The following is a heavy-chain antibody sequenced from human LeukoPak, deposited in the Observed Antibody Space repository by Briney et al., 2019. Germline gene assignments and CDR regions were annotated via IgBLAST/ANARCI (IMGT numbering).Heavy chain of an antibody. CDR1: GFTFSSNW. V-gene: IGHV3-74*01. Sequence: SEGSLRLSCAASGFTFSSNWMHWVRQAPGKGLVWVSRINEDGSTTNYADSVKGRSTIFRDNAKNTLYLQMNSLRAEDTAVYYCVRDLGGRSGHWGQGTLVTVSS. J-gene: IGHJ4*02. CDR3: VRDLGGRSGH. CDR2: INEDGSTT. D-gene: IGHD1-26*01.